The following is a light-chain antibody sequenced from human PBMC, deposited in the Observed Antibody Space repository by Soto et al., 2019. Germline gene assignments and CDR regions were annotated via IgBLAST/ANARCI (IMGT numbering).Light chain of an antibody. J-gene: IGKJ4*01. CDR3: QQCRNWPLT. CDR2: DAS. CDR1: QNVYNN. V-gene: IGKV3-15*01. Sequence: EIVRTQSPAPLSVSPGEGATLSCKASQNVYNNLAWYQQRPGQPPRLLIYDASTRATGISARFSGSGYGTEFTLTISSLQSEDFAVYFCQQCRNWPLTFGGGTKVDIK.